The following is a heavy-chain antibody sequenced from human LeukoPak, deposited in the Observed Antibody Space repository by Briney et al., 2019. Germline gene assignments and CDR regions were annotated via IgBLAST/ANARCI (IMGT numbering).Heavy chain of an antibody. CDR2: MNTDGSDI. J-gene: IGHJ4*02. CDR1: GFSFNTYW. V-gene: IGHV3-74*01. Sequence: GGSLRLSCAASGFSFNTYWMHWVRQVPGKGLVWVSGMNTDGSDISYADSVKGRFTISRDNTKNTLYLQMNSLRAEDTAVYYCARDHSSWEVPSDYWGQGTLVTVSS. D-gene: IGHD6-13*01. CDR3: ARDHSSWEVPSDY.